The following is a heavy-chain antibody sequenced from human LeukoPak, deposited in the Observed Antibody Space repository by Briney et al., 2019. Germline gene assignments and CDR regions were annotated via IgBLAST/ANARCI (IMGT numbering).Heavy chain of an antibody. V-gene: IGHV4-38-2*02. CDR2: IYHSGRT. CDR3: ARSDGYGLVGI. D-gene: IGHD3-10*01. Sequence: SETLSLTCTVSGYSISSGYYWGWIRQPPGKGLEWIGIIYHSGRTDYNPSLKSRVTISEDTSKNQFSLKLSSVTAADTAVYYCARSDGYGLVGIWGQGTMVTVSS. J-gene: IGHJ3*02. CDR1: GYSISSGYY.